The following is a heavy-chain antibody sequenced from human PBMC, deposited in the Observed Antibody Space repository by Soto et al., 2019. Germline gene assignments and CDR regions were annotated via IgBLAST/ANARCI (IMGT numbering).Heavy chain of an antibody. CDR2: ISGSGGST. J-gene: IGHJ2*01. CDR3: ARSTVGWYFDL. V-gene: IGHV3-23*01. D-gene: IGHD4-17*01. CDR1: GYSFSIYG. Sequence: EVRLLESGGGLVQPGGSLRLSCAASGYSFSIYGMNWGRQAPGKGLEWVSVISGSGGSTYYADSVKGRFTISRYNSKNTLYLQMSSLRAEDTAVYYCARSTVGWYFDLWGRGNLVTVSS.